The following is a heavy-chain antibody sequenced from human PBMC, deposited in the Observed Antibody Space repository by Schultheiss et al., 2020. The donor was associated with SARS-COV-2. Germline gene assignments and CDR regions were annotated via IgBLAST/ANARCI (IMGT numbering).Heavy chain of an antibody. D-gene: IGHD6-19*01. CDR1: GFIFSRSA. CDR3: ARDRVAVAGTGGREGGAFDI. Sequence: GGSLRLSCAAPGFIFSRSAMTWVRQAPGKGVEWVSAISGCGFSTDYADSVKGRFTISRDNSKNTLYLQMNSLRAEDTAVYYCARDRVAVAGTGGREGGAFDIWGQGTMVTVSS. CDR2: ISGCGFST. J-gene: IGHJ3*02. V-gene: IGHV3-23*01.